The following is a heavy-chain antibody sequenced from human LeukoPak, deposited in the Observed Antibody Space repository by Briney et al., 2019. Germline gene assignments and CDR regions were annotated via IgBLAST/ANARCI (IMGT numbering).Heavy chain of an antibody. V-gene: IGHV1-8*03. CDR2: MNPNSGNT. D-gene: IGHD2-2*01. Sequence: ASVKVSCKASGYTFTSYGISWVRQAPGQGLEWMGWMNPNSGNTGYAQKFQGRVTITRNTFISTAYMELSSLRSEDTAVYYCARGSYCSSTSCYGDVDYWGQGTLVTVSS. J-gene: IGHJ4*02. CDR3: ARGSYCSSTSCYGDVDY. CDR1: GYTFTSYG.